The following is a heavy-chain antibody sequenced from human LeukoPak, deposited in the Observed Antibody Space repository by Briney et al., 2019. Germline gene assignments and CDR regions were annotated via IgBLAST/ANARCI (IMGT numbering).Heavy chain of an antibody. CDR1: GGSISSYY. J-gene: IGHJ4*02. V-gene: IGHV4-59*01. CDR2: IYYSGST. D-gene: IGHD2-15*01. Sequence: SETLSLTCTVSGGSISSYYWSWLWQPPGKGLEWIGYIYYSGSTNYNPSLKSRVTISVDTSKNQFSLKLSSVTAADTAVYYCARGKCSGGSCYRDYWGQGTLVTVSS. CDR3: ARGKCSGGSCYRDY.